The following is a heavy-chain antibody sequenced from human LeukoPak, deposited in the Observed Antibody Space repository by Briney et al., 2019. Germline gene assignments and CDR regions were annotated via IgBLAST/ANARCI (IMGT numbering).Heavy chain of an antibody. Sequence: GGSLRLSCAASGFTVSSNYMSWVRQAPGKGLEWVSVIYSGGSTYYADSVKGRFTISRDNSKNTLYLQMNSLKTEDTAVYYCTTDPYSSSWRYYYYYYMDVWGKGTTVTVSS. J-gene: IGHJ6*03. D-gene: IGHD6-13*01. CDR2: IYSGGST. CDR1: GFTVSSNY. CDR3: TTDPYSSSWRYYYYYYMDV. V-gene: IGHV3-66*01.